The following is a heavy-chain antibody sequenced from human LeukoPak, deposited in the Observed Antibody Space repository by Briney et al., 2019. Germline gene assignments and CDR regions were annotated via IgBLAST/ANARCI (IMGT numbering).Heavy chain of an antibody. Sequence: ASVKVSCKASGYTFTSSYMHWVRQAPGQGLEWMGIINPSGGNTTYAQKLQGRVTMTTDTSTSTAYMELRSLRSDDTAVYYCARSTTGSVYYYYYMDVWGKGTTVTISS. CDR1: GYTFTSSY. J-gene: IGHJ6*03. CDR3: ARSTTGSVYYYYYMDV. D-gene: IGHD1-1*01. CDR2: INPSGGNT. V-gene: IGHV1-46*01.